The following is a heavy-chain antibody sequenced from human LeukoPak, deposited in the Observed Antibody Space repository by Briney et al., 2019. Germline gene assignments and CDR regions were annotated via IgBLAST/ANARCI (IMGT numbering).Heavy chain of an antibody. CDR3: AKDQLLWFGELLSNGAFDI. D-gene: IGHD3-10*01. CDR2: IRYDGSNK. J-gene: IGHJ3*02. Sequence: GGSLRLSCAASGFTFSSYGMHWVRQAPGKGLEWVAFIRYDGSNKYYADSVKGRFTISRDNSKNTLYLQMNSLRAEDTAVYYCAKDQLLWFGELLSNGAFDIWGQGTMVTVSS. CDR1: GFTFSSYG. V-gene: IGHV3-30*02.